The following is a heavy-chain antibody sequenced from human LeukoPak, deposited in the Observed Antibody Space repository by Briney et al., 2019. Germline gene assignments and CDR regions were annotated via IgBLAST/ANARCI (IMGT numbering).Heavy chain of an antibody. Sequence: GGSLRLSCAASGFTFSNYEMNWVRQAPGKGLEWISYISSNGRTTYYADSVRGRFTISRDNTKESVYLQMNSLGVEDTAVYYCAIMTFPLEDWGQGTLVTVSS. CDR3: AIMTFPLED. V-gene: IGHV3-48*03. CDR1: GFTFSNYE. D-gene: IGHD2-8*01. CDR2: ISSNGRTT. J-gene: IGHJ4*02.